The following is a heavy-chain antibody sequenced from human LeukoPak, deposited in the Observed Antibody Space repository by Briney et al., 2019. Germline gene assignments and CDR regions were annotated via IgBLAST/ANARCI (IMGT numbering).Heavy chain of an antibody. CDR1: RFTFSRYW. J-gene: IGHJ4*02. CDR2: IYHDGRDK. CDR3: ARDQGVAADGTGGHFDY. D-gene: IGHD6-13*01. Sequence: GGSLRLSCAPARFTFSRYWMCWVRQSAGKGLEWVAHIYHDGRDKYYLDSVKGRFTISRDTAKKSLYLQMNSLRAEDTAVYYCARDQGVAADGTGGHFDYWGRGALVTVSS. V-gene: IGHV3-7*01.